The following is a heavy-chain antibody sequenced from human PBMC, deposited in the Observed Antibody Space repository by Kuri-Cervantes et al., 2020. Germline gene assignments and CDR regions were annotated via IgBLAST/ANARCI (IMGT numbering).Heavy chain of an antibody. J-gene: IGHJ4*02. Sequence: GESLKISCAASGFTFSSYWMSWVRQAPGKGLEWVANIKQDGSEKYYVDSVKGRFTISRDNSKNTLYLQMNSLRAEDTAVYYCAKLRHDSSGYYDYWGQGTLVTVSS. CDR1: GFTFSSYW. D-gene: IGHD3-22*01. V-gene: IGHV3-7*01. CDR3: AKLRHDSSGYYDY. CDR2: IKQDGSEK.